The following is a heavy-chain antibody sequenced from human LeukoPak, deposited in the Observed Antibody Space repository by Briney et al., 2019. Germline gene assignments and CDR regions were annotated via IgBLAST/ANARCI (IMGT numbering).Heavy chain of an antibody. V-gene: IGHV1-2*02. J-gene: IGHJ4*02. D-gene: IGHD5-18*01. CDR1: GYTFSGYY. CDR3: ATEVTD. CDR2: INLNSGGT. Sequence: ASVKVSCTASGYTFSGYYVHWVRQAPGQGLEWMGWINLNSGGTKYAQKFQGRVTMTRDTSISTAYMELSRLRSDDTAVYYCATEVTDWGQGTLVTVSS.